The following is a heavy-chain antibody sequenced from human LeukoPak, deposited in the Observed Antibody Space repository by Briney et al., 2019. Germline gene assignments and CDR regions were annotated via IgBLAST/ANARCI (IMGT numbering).Heavy chain of an antibody. J-gene: IGHJ4*02. V-gene: IGHV1-2*02. CDR2: INPTSGGT. CDR1: GYTFIDYY. D-gene: IGHD5-24*01. CDR3: TILNSDRV. Sequence: GASVKVSCKASGYTFIDYYMHRMRQAPGQGLEWMGWINPTSGGTNYAQKFQGRVTMTRDTSISTAYMDLNSLRSDDTAMYYCTILNSDRVWGQGTLVTVSS.